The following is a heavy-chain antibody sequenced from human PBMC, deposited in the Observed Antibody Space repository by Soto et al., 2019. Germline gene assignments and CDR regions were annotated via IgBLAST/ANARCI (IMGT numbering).Heavy chain of an antibody. J-gene: IGHJ4*02. CDR1: GGSVSSGNYY. D-gene: IGHD3-22*01. V-gene: IGHV4-61*01. CDR2: FYYTGST. CDR3: ARSMHYSDGSNYSPFDY. Sequence: QVQLQESGPGLVKPSETLSLTCTVSGGSVSSGNYYWSWIRQPPGKGPEWIGYFYYTGSTNYNPSLKSRVTISIDASKNQFSLRLSSVTAADTAVYYCARSMHYSDGSNYSPFDYWGQGTLVTVSS.